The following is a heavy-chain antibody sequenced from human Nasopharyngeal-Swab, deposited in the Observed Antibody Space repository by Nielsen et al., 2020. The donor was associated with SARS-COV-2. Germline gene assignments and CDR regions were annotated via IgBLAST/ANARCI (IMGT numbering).Heavy chain of an antibody. CDR1: GFTFSSYG. V-gene: IGHV3-33*01. Sequence: RGSLRLSCAASGFTFSSYGMHWVRQAPGKGLEWVAVIWYDGSNKYYADSVKGRFTISRDNSKNTLYLQMNSLRAEDTAVYYCARDGEVGAITGIDYWGQGTLVTVSS. CDR2: IWYDGSNK. D-gene: IGHD1-26*01. J-gene: IGHJ4*02. CDR3: ARDGEVGAITGIDY.